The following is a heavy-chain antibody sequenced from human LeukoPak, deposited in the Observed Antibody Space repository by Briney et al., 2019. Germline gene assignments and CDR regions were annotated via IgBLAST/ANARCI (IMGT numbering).Heavy chain of an antibody. V-gene: IGHV4-59*01. J-gene: IGHJ3*02. D-gene: IGHD6-19*01. Sequence: SETLSLTCTVSGGSISSYYWSWIRQPPGKGLEWIGYIYYSGSTNYNPSLKSRVTISVDTSKKQFSLKLSSVTAADTAVYYCARGQWLADYDAFDIWGQGTLVTVSS. CDR3: ARGQWLADYDAFDI. CDR2: IYYSGST. CDR1: GGSISSYY.